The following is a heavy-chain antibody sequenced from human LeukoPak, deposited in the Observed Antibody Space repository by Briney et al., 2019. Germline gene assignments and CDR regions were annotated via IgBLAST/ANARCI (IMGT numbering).Heavy chain of an antibody. CDR1: GYSISSGYY. CDR2: IYHSGST. J-gene: IGHJ4*02. Sequence: PSETLSLTCTVSGYSISSGYYWGWIRQPPGKGLEWIGSIYHSGSTYYNPSLKSRVTISVDTSKNQFSLKLSSVTAADTAVYYCARDLGVADFDYWGQGTLVTVSS. D-gene: IGHD3-3*01. CDR3: ARDLGVADFDY. V-gene: IGHV4-38-2*02.